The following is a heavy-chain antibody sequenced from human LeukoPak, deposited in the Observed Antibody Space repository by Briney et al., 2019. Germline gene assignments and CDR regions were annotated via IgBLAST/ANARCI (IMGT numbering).Heavy chain of an antibody. CDR2: ISWYSGSI. V-gene: IGHV3-9*01. J-gene: IGHJ4*02. CDR3: AKGLRGTFDY. Sequence: GGSLRLSCAASGFTFDDYAMHWVRQAPGKGLEWVSGISWYSGSIGYADSVKGRFTISRDNAKNSLYPQMNSLRAEDTALYYCAKGLRGTFDYWGQGTLVTVSS. D-gene: IGHD1-1*01. CDR1: GFTFDDYA.